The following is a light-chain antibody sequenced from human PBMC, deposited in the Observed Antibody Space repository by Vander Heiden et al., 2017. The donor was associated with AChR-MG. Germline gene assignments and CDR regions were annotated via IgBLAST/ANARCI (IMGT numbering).Light chain of an antibody. Sequence: QSALTQPASVSGSPGQSITIARTGPSSDVGGYNYVSWYQQHPGKAPKLMIYDVSNRPSGVSNRFSGSKSGNTASLTSSGLQAEDEADYYCSSYTSSSLWVFGGGTKLTVL. CDR3: SSYTSSSLWV. V-gene: IGLV2-14*01. J-gene: IGLJ3*02. CDR1: SSDVGGYNY. CDR2: DVS.